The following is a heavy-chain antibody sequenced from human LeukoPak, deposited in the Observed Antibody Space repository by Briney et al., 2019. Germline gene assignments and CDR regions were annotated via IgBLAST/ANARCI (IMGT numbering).Heavy chain of an antibody. Sequence: SETLSLTCTVSGGSISSYYWSWIRQPAGKGLEWIGRIYTSGSTNYNPSLKSRVTMSVDTSKNQFSLKLSSVTAADTAVYYCARDVGSYDYVWGSSPFDYWGQGTLATVSS. D-gene: IGHD3-16*01. J-gene: IGHJ4*02. CDR3: ARDVGSYDYVWGSSPFDY. CDR1: GGSISSYY. CDR2: IYTSGST. V-gene: IGHV4-4*07.